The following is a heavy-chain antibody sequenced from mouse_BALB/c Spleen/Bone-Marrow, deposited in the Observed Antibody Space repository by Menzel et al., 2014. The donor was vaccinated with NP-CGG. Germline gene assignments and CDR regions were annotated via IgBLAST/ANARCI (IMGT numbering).Heavy chain of an antibody. D-gene: IGHD1-1*01. CDR1: GYTFSSYY. CDR3: TRSNYGYWYFDV. J-gene: IGHJ1*01. Sequence: QVQLQQSGAELVKPGASVKLSCKASGYTFSSYYMYWVKQRPGQGLEWIGEINPSNGGTKFNEKFKSKATQTVDKSSSTAYMQLSSLTSEDSAVYYCTRSNYGYWYFDVWGAGTTVTVSS. CDR2: INPSNGGT. V-gene: IGHV1S81*02.